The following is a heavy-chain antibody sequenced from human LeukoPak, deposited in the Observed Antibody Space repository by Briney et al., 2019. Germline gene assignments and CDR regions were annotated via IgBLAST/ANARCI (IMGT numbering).Heavy chain of an antibody. CDR1: GGSISSSSYY. V-gene: IGHV4-39*02. D-gene: IGHD4-17*01. CDR2: IYYSGST. J-gene: IGHJ6*02. Sequence: SETLSLTCTVSGGSISSSSYYWGWIRQPPGKGLEWIGSIYYSGSTYYNPSLKSRVTISVDTSKNQFSLKLSSVTAADTAVYYCAREVADYGVSYYYGMDVWGQGTTVTVSS. CDR3: AREVADYGVSYYYGMDV.